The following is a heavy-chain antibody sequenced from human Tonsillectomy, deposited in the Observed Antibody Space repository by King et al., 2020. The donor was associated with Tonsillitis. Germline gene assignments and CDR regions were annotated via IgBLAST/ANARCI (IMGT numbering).Heavy chain of an antibody. V-gene: IGHV3-20*04. CDR3: ARDLASYGDHGLGY. CDR1: GFTFDDYG. D-gene: IGHD4-17*01. J-gene: IGHJ4*02. Sequence: VQLVESGGGVVRPGGSLRLSCAASGFTFDDYGMSWVRQAPGKVLEWFSVINWNGGSTGYAESGKGRFTISRDNAKNSLYLQMNSLRAEDTALYYCARDLASYGDHGLGYWGQGTLVTVSS. CDR2: INWNGGST.